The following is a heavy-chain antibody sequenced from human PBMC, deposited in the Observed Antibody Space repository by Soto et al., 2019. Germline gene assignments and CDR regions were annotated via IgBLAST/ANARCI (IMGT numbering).Heavy chain of an antibody. CDR3: ARGHSTDCSNGVCSFFYNPEMDV. CDR2: INPKSGGT. D-gene: IGHD2-8*01. V-gene: IGHV1-2*04. Sequence: ASVKVSCKASGYSFTDYHIHWVRQAPGQGLEWLGRINPKSGGTSTAQKFQGWVTMTRDRSISTVYMELTRLRSDDKAVYFCARGHSTDCSNGVCSFFYNPEMDVCGQGTTLTVSS. CDR1: GYSFTDYH. J-gene: IGHJ6*02.